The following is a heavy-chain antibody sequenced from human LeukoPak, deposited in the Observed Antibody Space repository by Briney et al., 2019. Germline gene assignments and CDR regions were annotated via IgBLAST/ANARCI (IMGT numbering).Heavy chain of an antibody. CDR2: IGVGGGDT. CDR1: GFAFSSHA. CDR3: AKELYYYDSSGSFDY. J-gene: IGHJ4*02. V-gene: IGHV3-23*01. D-gene: IGHD3-22*01. Sequence: ASLRLSCAASGFAFSSHAMSWVRQAPGKGLEWVSGIGVGGGDTYYADSVKGRFTISRDNSKNTLYLQMNSLRAEDTAVYYCAKELYYYDSSGSFDYWGQGTLVAVSS.